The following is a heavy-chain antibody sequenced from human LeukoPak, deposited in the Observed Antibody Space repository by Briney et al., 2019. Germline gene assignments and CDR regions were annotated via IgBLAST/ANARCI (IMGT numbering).Heavy chain of an antibody. Sequence: GESLRSSGKGSVYSFTNYWISWVRQIPGRGLVWMGTIDPSDSYTNYSPSFQGHVTISADKSISTADLQWSSLKASDTAIYYCAKAAASLDWFDPWGEGTLVFVSS. V-gene: IGHV5-10-1*01. CDR1: VYSFTNYW. J-gene: IGHJ5*02. CDR3: AKAAASLDWFDP. D-gene: IGHD6-13*01. CDR2: IDPSDSYT.